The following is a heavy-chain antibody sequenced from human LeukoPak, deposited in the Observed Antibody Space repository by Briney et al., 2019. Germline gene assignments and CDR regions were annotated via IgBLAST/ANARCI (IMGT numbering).Heavy chain of an antibody. CDR1: GFTFSSYD. V-gene: IGHV3-20*04. J-gene: IGHJ4*02. Sequence: GGSLRLSCAASGFTFSSYDMNWVRQAPGKGLEWVSGINWNGGSTGYADSVKGRFTISRDNAKNSLYLQMNSLRAEDTALYYCARDPCSGGSCQIFDYWGQGTLVTVSS. D-gene: IGHD2-15*01. CDR2: INWNGGST. CDR3: ARDPCSGGSCQIFDY.